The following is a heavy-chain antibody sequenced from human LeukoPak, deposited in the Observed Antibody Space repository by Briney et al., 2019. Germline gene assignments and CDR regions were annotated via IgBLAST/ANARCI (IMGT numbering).Heavy chain of an antibody. CDR3: ARVTYYYDSSGYYYFDY. CDR1: GFTFSSYW. J-gene: IGHJ4*02. V-gene: IGHV3-7*01. D-gene: IGHD3-22*01. CDR2: IKQDGSEK. Sequence: GGSLRLSCAASGFTFSSYWMSWVRQAPGKGLEWVANIKQDGSEKYYVDSVKGRFTISRDSAKNSLYLQMNSLRAEDTAVYYCARVTYYYDSSGYYYFDYWGQGTLVTVSS.